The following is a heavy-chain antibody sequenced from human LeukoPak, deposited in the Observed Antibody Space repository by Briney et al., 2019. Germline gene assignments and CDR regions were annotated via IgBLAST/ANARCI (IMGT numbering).Heavy chain of an antibody. J-gene: IGHJ4*02. V-gene: IGHV3-11*01. CDR3: AARYGSGSYYVDY. D-gene: IGHD3-10*01. CDR2: ISSSGSTI. CDR1: GGSISSYY. Sequence: LSLTCTVSGGSISSYYWSWIRQAPGKGLEWVSYISSSGSTIYYADSVKGRFTISRDNAKNSLYLQMNSLRAEGTAVYYCAARYGSGSYYVDYWGQGTLVTVSS.